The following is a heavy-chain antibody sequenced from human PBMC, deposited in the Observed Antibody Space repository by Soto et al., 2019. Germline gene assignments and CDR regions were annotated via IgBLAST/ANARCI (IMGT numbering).Heavy chain of an antibody. J-gene: IGHJ3*02. V-gene: IGHV3-23*01. CDR3: AKTAGFSSGRIDAFDI. Sequence: GGSLRLSCAASGFTFSRYWMHWVRQAPGKGLEWVSAISGSGGSTYYADSVKGRFTISRDNSKNTLYLQMNSLRAEDTAVYYCAKTAGFSSGRIDAFDIWGQGTMVTVSS. CDR2: ISGSGGST. D-gene: IGHD6-19*01. CDR1: GFTFSRYW.